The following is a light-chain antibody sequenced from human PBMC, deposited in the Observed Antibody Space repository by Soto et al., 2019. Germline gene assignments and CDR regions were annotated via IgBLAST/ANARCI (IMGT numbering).Light chain of an antibody. CDR2: AAS. V-gene: IGKV1-6*01. Sequence: AIQMTQSPSSLSASVGDRVTITCRASQAIRNDLAWYQLKPGKAPKLLIYAASTLQSGVPSRFSGSGSGTDFTLTISSLQPDDFAAYYCQQDYNYPWTFGQGTKVEVK. J-gene: IGKJ1*01. CDR3: QQDYNYPWT. CDR1: QAIRND.